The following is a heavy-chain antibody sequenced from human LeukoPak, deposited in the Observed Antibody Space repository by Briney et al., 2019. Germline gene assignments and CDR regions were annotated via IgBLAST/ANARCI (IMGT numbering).Heavy chain of an antibody. Sequence: PSETLSLTCSVSGGFISSYYWSWIRQPPGKGLEGIGYIYTSGSTNYTPSLKSRVTMSVDTSKTQFSLKLSSVTAADTAVYYCARADNWNYHFDYWGQGTLVTVSS. CDR2: IYTSGST. CDR1: GGFISSYY. V-gene: IGHV4-4*09. CDR3: ARADNWNYHFDY. J-gene: IGHJ4*02. D-gene: IGHD1-7*01.